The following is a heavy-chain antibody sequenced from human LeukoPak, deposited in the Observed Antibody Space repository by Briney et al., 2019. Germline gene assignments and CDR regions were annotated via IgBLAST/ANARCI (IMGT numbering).Heavy chain of an antibody. Sequence: GGSLRLSCAASGFTVSSNYMSWVRQAPGKGLEWVSVIYSGGSTYYADSVKGRFTISRDNSKNTLYLQMNSLRAEDTAVYYYARAPMVRGVTGSDYWGQGTLVTVSS. D-gene: IGHD3-10*01. CDR3: ARAPMVRGVTGSDY. CDR2: IYSGGST. V-gene: IGHV3-66*01. CDR1: GFTVSSNY. J-gene: IGHJ4*02.